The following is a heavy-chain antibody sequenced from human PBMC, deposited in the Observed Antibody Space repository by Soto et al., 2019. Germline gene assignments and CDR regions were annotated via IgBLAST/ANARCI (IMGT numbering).Heavy chain of an antibody. J-gene: IGHJ6*02. CDR3: AKDTYYYGMDV. CDR1: GFTFSSYV. CDR2: ISYDGSNK. Sequence: PGGSRRLSWAASGFTFSSYVMHWVRQAPGKGLEWVAVISYDGSNKYYADSVKGRFTISRDNSKNTLYLQMNSLRAEDTAVYYCAKDTYYYGMDVWGQGTTVTVSS. V-gene: IGHV3-30*18.